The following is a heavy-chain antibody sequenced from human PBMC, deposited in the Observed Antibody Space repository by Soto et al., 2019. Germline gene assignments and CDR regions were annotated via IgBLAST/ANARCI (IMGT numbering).Heavy chain of an antibody. CDR1: GGSISSGGYY. V-gene: IGHV4-31*03. CDR2: IYYSGST. J-gene: IGHJ4*02. Sequence: QVQLQESGPGLVKPSQTLSLTCTVSGGSISSGGYYWSWIRQHPGKGLEWIGYIYYSGSTYYNPSLKSRVTISADTSKNQFSLKLSSVTAADTAVYYCERSYDSGGYSFDYWGQGTLVTVSS. CDR3: ERSYDSGGYSFDY. D-gene: IGHD3-22*01.